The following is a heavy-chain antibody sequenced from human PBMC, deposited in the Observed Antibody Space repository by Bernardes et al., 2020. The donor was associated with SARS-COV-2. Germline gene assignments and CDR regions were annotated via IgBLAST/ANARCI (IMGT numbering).Heavy chain of an antibody. CDR3: ARQSTSSAEGFFDY. D-gene: IGHD2-2*01. CDR1: GYDFTTYW. J-gene: IGHJ4*02. Sequence: GASLKISGKGSGYDFTTYWIGWVRQMPGKGLEWMGIIYPGDSDARYSPSFQGQVTISVDKSVSATHLQWSSLKASDSAIYYCARQSTSSAEGFFDYWGQGSLVTVSS. V-gene: IGHV5-51*01. CDR2: IYPGDSDA.